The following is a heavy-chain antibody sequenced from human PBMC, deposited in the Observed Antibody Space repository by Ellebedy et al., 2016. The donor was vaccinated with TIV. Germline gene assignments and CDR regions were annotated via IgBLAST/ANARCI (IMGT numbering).Heavy chain of an antibody. CDR2: ISYDEVTT. V-gene: IGHV3-30*18. CDR3: AKDLAGDYHFDY. D-gene: IGHD4-17*01. Sequence: GESLKISCGASGFTFSTFGMHWVRQAPGKGLEWVALISYDEVTTYYADSVKGRFTISRDNSKNTLYLQMNSLRFEDTAVYYCAKDLAGDYHFDYWGRGTLVTVSS. J-gene: IGHJ4*02. CDR1: GFTFSTFG.